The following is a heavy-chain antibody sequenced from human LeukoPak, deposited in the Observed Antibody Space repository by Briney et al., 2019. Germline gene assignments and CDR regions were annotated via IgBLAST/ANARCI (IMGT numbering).Heavy chain of an antibody. J-gene: IGHJ4*02. Sequence: GGSLRLSCVASGFTFSXXPMHWVRQTPGKXXXXXAXISXXGGRXXXXXXXXXXXTISXXNSKNTLFLQMNSLRAEDTALYYCVSGVYNNGNMNDYWGQGTLVTVSS. V-gene: IGHV3-30*04. CDR3: VSGVYNNGNMNDY. CDR1: GFTFSXXP. CDR2: ISXXGGRX. D-gene: IGHD5/OR15-5a*01.